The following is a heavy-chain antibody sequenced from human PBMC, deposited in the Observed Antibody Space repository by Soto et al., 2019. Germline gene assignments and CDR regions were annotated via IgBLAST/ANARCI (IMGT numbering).Heavy chain of an antibody. CDR1: RFTFSSYG. J-gene: IGHJ4*02. D-gene: IGHD5-18*01. CDR2: ISYDGSNK. V-gene: IGHV3-30*18. CDR3: AKARRGYSYGFQWDYFDY. Sequence: PGGSLRLSCAASRFTFSSYGMHWVRQAPGKGLEWVAVISYDGSNKYDADSVKGRFTISRDNSKNTLYLQMNSLRAEDTAVYYCAKARRGYSYGFQWDYFDYWGQGTLVTVSS.